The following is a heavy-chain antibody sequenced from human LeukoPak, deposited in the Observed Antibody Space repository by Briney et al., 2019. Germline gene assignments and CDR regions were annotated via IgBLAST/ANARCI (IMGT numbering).Heavy chain of an antibody. CDR3: ARIAVRGVTVDY. J-gene: IGHJ4*02. Sequence: PSETLSLTCTVSGGSISSSSYFSGWIRQPPGKGLEWIGSIYYSGSTYYNPSLKSRVTISVDTSKNQSSLKLSSVTAADTAVYYCARIAVRGVTVDYWGQGTLVTVSS. V-gene: IGHV4-39*01. CDR2: IYYSGST. D-gene: IGHD3-10*01. CDR1: GGSISSSSYF.